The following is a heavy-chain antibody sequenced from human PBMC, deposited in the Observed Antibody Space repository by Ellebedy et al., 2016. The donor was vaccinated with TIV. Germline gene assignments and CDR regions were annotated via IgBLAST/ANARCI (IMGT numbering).Heavy chain of an antibody. J-gene: IGHJ6*02. CDR1: GFTFSNYW. D-gene: IGHD6-6*01. Sequence: GESLKISCAASGFTFSNYWMSWVRQAPGKGLEWVANIKQDGSQKYYVDSVKGRFTISRDNAKNSLYLQMNSLRAEDTAVYYCARSIAARLWGGMDVWGQGTTVTVSS. CDR2: IKQDGSQK. V-gene: IGHV3-7*03. CDR3: ARSIAARLWGGMDV.